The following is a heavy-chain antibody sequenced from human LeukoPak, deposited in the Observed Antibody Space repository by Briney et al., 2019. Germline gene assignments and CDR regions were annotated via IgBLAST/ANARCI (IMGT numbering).Heavy chain of an antibody. J-gene: IGHJ4*02. CDR1: GGSFSGYY. CDR2: INHSGST. D-gene: IGHD2-2*01. V-gene: IGHV4-34*01. CDR3: ARGSVVVPAAVDY. Sequence: SETLSRTCAVYGGSFSGYYWSWIRQPPGKGLEWIGEINHSGSTNYNPSLKSRVTISVDTSKNQFSLKLSSVTAADTAVYYCARGSVVVPAAVDYWGQGTLVTVSS.